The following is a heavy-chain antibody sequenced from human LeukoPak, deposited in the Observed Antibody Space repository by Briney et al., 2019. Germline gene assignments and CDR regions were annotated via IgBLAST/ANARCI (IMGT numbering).Heavy chain of an antibody. J-gene: IGHJ4*01. V-gene: IGHV3-23*01. D-gene: IGHD2-2*01. CDR2: ISGSGGST. CDR3: AKDNGVGYCSSTSCYRPSFDY. Sequence: GGSLRLSCAASGFTFSSYAMSWVRQAPGKGLEWVSAISGSGGSTYYADSVKGRFTISRDNSKNTLYLQMNSLRAEDTAVYYCAKDNGVGYCSSTSCYRPSFDYWGRGTLVTVSS. CDR1: GFTFSSYA.